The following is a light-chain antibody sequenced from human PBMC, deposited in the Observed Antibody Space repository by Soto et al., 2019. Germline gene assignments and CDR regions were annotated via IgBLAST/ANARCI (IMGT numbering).Light chain of an antibody. CDR3: QVWDRSSDHYV. CDR2: DDT. Sequence: SYELTQAPSVSAAPGQAAKITCEGNNIGSKSVHWYQQKPGQAPVLVVYDDTDRPSGIPERISGSNSGNTATLTISRVEAGDEADYYCQVWDRSSDHYVFGTGTKVTLL. V-gene: IGLV3-21*02. CDR1: NIGSKS. J-gene: IGLJ1*01.